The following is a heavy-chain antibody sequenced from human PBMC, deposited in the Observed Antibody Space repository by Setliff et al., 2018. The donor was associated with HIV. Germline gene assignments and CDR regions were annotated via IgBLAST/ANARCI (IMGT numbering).Heavy chain of an antibody. CDR1: GYPISSGYY. J-gene: IGHJ3*02. Sequence: PSETLSLTCTVSGYPISSGYYWGWIRQPPGKGLEWIGSIYHSGTTYYNPSLKSRVTISVDTSKNQFSLKLSSATAADTAVYYCARHLSAAANDAFDIWGQGTMVTVSS. D-gene: IGHD6-13*01. CDR2: IYHSGTT. V-gene: IGHV4-38-2*02. CDR3: ARHLSAAANDAFDI.